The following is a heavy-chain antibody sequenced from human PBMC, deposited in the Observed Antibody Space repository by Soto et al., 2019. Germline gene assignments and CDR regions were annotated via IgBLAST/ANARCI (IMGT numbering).Heavy chain of an antibody. D-gene: IGHD6-13*01. CDR2: IWYDGSNK. Sequence: GGSLRLSCAASGFTFSSYGRHWVRQAPGKGLEWVAVIWYDGSNKYYADSVKGRFTISRDNSKNTLYLQMNSLRAEDTAVYYCAREIAAAGTVHYYMDVWGKGTTVTVSS. V-gene: IGHV3-33*01. CDR3: AREIAAAGTVHYYMDV. CDR1: GFTFSSYG. J-gene: IGHJ6*03.